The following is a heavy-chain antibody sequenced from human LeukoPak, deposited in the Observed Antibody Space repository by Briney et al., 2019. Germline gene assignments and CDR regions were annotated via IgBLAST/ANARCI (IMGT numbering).Heavy chain of an antibody. Sequence: PGGSLRLSCAVSGFTLNDNWIHWVRQVPGKGLVWVSRIDNYGSGTSYADSVKGRFTISRDNAKNSLYLQMNSLRAEDTAVYYCAREDSYYYGSGSYPFDYWGQGTLVTVSS. V-gene: IGHV3-74*01. D-gene: IGHD3-10*01. J-gene: IGHJ4*02. CDR1: GFTLNDNW. CDR2: IDNYGSGT. CDR3: AREDSYYYGSGSYPFDY.